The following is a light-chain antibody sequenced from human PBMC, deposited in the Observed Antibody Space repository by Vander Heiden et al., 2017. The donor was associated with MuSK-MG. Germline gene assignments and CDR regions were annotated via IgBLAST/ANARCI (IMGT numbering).Light chain of an antibody. V-gene: IGKV1-5*03. CDR3: QQYDSYSPT. J-gene: IGKJ1*01. CDR2: TAS. CDR1: QSISSW. Sequence: DNQMTQSPSTLSASVGDRVTITCRASQSISSWLAWYQQKPGKAPTLLIYTASSLESAVPSRFSGSGSVTEFTLTISSLQPHDFATYYCQQYDSYSPTFGQGTKVEIK.